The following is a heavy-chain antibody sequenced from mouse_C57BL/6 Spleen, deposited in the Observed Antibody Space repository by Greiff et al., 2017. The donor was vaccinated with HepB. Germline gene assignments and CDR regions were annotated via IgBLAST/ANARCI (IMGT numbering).Heavy chain of an antibody. CDR2: IWRGGST. D-gene: IGHD2-5*01. CDR3: AKTYYSNGSYAMDY. Sequence: VQVVESGPGLVQPSQSLSITCTVSGFSLTSYGVHWVRQSPGKGLEWLGVIWRGGSTDYNAAFMSRLSITKDNSKSQVFFKMNSLQADDTAIYYCAKTYYSNGSYAMDYWGQGTSVTVSS. J-gene: IGHJ4*01. CDR1: GFSLTSYG. V-gene: IGHV2-5*01.